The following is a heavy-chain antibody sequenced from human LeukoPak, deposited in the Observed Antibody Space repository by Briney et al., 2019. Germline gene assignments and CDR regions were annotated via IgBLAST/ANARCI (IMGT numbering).Heavy chain of an antibody. Sequence: GGSLRLSCAASGFTFSSYAMSWVRQAPGKGLEWVSAISGSGGSTYYADSVKGRFTISRDNSKNTLYLQMNSLRAEDTAVYYCAKDHFLTGYPASAFDIWGQGTMVTVSS. J-gene: IGHJ3*02. CDR1: GFTFSSYA. D-gene: IGHD3-9*01. CDR3: AKDHFLTGYPASAFDI. V-gene: IGHV3-23*01. CDR2: ISGSGGST.